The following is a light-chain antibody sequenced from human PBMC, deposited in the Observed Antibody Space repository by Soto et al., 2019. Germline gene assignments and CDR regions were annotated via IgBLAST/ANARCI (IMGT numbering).Light chain of an antibody. CDR1: QSVSSSY. CDR3: QQYGSSRT. V-gene: IGKV3-20*01. CDR2: GAS. J-gene: IGKJ1*01. Sequence: EIVLTQSPGTLSLSPGERATLSCRARQSVSSSYLAWYQQKPGQAPRLLIYGASSRATGTPDRFSGSGSGTDFTLTISRLEPEDFAVYYCQQYGSSRTFGQGTKV.